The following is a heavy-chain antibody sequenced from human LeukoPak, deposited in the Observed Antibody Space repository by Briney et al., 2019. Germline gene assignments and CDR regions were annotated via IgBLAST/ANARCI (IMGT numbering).Heavy chain of an antibody. CDR3: ARDLSDYYGSGSYRPINAFDI. Sequence: SETLSLTCAVYGGSFSGYYWSWIRQPPGKGLEWIGEIKYSGSPNYNPSLKSRVTISIDTSKNQFSLKLSPVTAADTAVYYCARDLSDYYGSGSYRPINAFDIWGQGTMVTVSS. J-gene: IGHJ3*02. CDR2: IKYSGSP. V-gene: IGHV4-34*01. CDR1: GGSFSGYY. D-gene: IGHD3-10*01.